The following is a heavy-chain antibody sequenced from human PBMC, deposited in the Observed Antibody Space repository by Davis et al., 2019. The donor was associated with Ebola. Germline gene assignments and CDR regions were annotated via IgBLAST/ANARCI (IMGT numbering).Heavy chain of an antibody. Sequence: ASVKVSCKASGYTFTSYYMHWVRQAPGQGLEWMGIINPSGGSTSYAQKFQGRVTMTRDTSTSAVYMELSSLRSEDTAVYYCARDEVAAAGMDLYYYYGMDVWGQGTTVTVSS. CDR1: GYTFTSYY. D-gene: IGHD6-13*01. CDR3: ARDEVAAAGMDLYYYYGMDV. J-gene: IGHJ6*02. CDR2: INPSGGST. V-gene: IGHV1-46*01.